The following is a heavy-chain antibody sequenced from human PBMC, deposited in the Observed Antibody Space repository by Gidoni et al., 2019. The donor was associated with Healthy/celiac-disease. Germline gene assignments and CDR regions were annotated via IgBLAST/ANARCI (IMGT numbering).Heavy chain of an antibody. Sequence: QVQLVESGGGVVQTGRSLRLSCAASGFTFSSYGMHWVRQAPGKGLEWVAVISYDGSNKYYADSVKGRFTISRDNSKNTLYLQMNSLRAEDTAVYYCAKDGDGHYMDVWGKGTTVTVSS. CDR2: ISYDGSNK. CDR3: AKDGDGHYMDV. CDR1: GFTFSSYG. J-gene: IGHJ6*03. V-gene: IGHV3-30*18.